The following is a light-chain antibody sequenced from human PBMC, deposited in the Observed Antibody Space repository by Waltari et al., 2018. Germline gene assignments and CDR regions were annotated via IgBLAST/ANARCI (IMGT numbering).Light chain of an antibody. V-gene: IGKV3-11*01. CDR2: DAS. J-gene: IGKJ2*01. Sequence: EIVLTQSPATLSLSRGERATLPCRASQSVSSYLAWYQQKPGQAPRLLIYDASNRATGIPARFSGSGSGTDFTLTISSLEPEDFAVYYCQQRSNWPPNTFGQGTKLEIK. CDR1: QSVSSY. CDR3: QQRSNWPPNT.